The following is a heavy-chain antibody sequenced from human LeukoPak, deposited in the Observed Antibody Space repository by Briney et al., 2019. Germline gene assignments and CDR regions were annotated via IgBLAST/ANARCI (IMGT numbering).Heavy chain of an antibody. CDR3: AELDRPY. Sequence: RAGGSLRLSCAASGFNFGDYAMHWVRQAPGKGLVWVSRINNDGSSTSYADSVKGRFTISRDNAKNTLYLQMNSLRADDTAVYYCAELDRPYWGQGTLVTVSS. CDR1: GFNFGDYA. CDR2: INNDGSST. V-gene: IGHV3-74*01. D-gene: IGHD1-1*01. J-gene: IGHJ4*02.